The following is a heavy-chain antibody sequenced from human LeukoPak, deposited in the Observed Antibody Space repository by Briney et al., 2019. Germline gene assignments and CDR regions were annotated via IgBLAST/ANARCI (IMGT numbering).Heavy chain of an antibody. CDR3: AKDQQGDLDY. J-gene: IGHJ4*02. V-gene: IGHV1-2*02. Sequence: ASVKVSCKASGYTFTGYYLHWVRQAPGQGLEWMGWINPSSGGTNYAQKFQGRVTMTRDTSISTAYMELSRLRSDDAAVYYCAKDQQGDLDYWGQGTLVTVSS. CDR1: GYTFTGYY. CDR2: INPSSGGT. D-gene: IGHD6-13*01.